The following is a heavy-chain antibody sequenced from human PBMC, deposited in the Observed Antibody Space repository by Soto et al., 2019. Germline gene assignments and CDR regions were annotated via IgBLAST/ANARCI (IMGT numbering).Heavy chain of an antibody. V-gene: IGHV4-34*01. CDR3: AREGGYCSSTSCYSKSVDP. CDR1: GGSFSGYY. CDR2: INHSGST. D-gene: IGHD2-2*01. Sequence: PSETLSLTCAVYGGSFSGYYWSWIRQPPGKGLEWIGEINHSGSTNYNPSLKSRVTISVDTSKNQFSLKLSSVTAADTAVYYCAREGGYCSSTSCYSKSVDPWGQGTLVTV. J-gene: IGHJ5*02.